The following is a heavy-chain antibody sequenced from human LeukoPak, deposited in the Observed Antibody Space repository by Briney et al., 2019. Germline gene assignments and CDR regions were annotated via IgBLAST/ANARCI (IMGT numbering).Heavy chain of an antibody. Sequence: ASVKVSCKASGYTFTSYGISWVRQAPGQGLEWMGWISAYNGNTNYAQKLQGRVTMTTDTSTSTAYMELRSLRSDDTAVYYCARCKDIVEVPAHDYWGQGTLVTVSS. CDR3: ARCKDIVEVPAHDY. CDR1: GYTFTSYG. D-gene: IGHD2-2*01. J-gene: IGHJ4*02. CDR2: ISAYNGNT. V-gene: IGHV1-18*04.